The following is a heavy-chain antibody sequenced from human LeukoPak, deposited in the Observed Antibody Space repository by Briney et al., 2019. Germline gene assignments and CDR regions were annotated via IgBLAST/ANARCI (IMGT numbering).Heavy chain of an antibody. CDR2: INAGTGNT. Sequence: GASVKVSCKASGYTFTDYGMHWVRQAPGQRLEWMGWINAGTGNTKYSQKFQGRVTISRDTSASTAYMELSSLRSEDTAVYYCANTKGGNYFDYWGQGTLVTVSS. V-gene: IGHV1-3*01. J-gene: IGHJ4*02. D-gene: IGHD4-23*01. CDR3: ANTKGGNYFDY. CDR1: GYTFTDYG.